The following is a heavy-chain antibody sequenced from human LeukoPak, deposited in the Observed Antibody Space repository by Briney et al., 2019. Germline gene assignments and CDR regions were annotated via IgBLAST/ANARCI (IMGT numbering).Heavy chain of an antibody. V-gene: IGHV4-59*01. Sequence: SETLSLTCNVSGASISDYYWSWVRQSPEKGLEWIACLYYSGSSHYNPSLRSRVAISGDTSKNQFSLKLTSVTTADTAVYYCARTIRRGWFDLWGRGTLVTVSP. CDR3: ARTIRRGWFDL. J-gene: IGHJ2*01. CDR2: LYYSGSS. D-gene: IGHD2-15*01. CDR1: GASISDYY.